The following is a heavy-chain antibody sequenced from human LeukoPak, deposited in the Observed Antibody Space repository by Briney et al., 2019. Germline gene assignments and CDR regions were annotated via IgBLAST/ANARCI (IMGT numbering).Heavy chain of an antibody. CDR2: INPNSGGT. Sequence: ASVKVSCKASGYTFTGYYMHWVRQAPGQGLEWMGWINPNSGGTNYAQKFQGRVTMTRDTSISTAYMELSRLRSDDTAVYYCARAGLIAVAGTPLNYWGQGNLVTVSS. CDR1: GYTFTGYY. J-gene: IGHJ4*02. V-gene: IGHV1-2*02. CDR3: ARAGLIAVAGTPLNY. D-gene: IGHD6-19*01.